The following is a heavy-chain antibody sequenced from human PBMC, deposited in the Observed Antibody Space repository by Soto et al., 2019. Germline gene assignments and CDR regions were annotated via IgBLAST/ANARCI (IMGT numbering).Heavy chain of an antibody. CDR3: AKDTIVGPERYFDS. CDR2: ISGGTST. Sequence: GGSLRLSCSASGFTFSTYAMSWVRQAPGRGLEWVSAISGGTSTYYADSVKGRFTISRDNSKNTLYLQMNSLRADDTAVYYCAKDTIVGPERYFDSWGQGTLVTVYS. J-gene: IGHJ4*02. CDR1: GFTFSTYA. V-gene: IGHV3-23*01. D-gene: IGHD1-26*01.